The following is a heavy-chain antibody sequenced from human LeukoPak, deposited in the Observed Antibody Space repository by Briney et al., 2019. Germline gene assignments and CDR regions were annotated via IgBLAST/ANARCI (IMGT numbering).Heavy chain of an antibody. CDR3: ARQTSSSSRVDF. J-gene: IGHJ4*02. V-gene: IGHV5-51*01. CDR2: IYPGDSDT. CDR1: GYMFSNYW. D-gene: IGHD6-6*01. Sequence: GESLKISCKGSGYMFSNYWIGWVRQMPGKSLEWMGTIYPGDSDTTYSPSLQGQVTISADKSISTAYLQWNSLKASDTATYFCARQTSSSSRVDFWGQGTLVTVSS.